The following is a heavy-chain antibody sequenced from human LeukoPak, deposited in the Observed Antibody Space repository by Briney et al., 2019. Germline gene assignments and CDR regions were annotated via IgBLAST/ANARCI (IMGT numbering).Heavy chain of an antibody. CDR2: MYYSGAT. J-gene: IGHJ4*02. CDR3: ARSDVLTAYAMAF. V-gene: IGHV4-59*08. CDR1: GGSIISYY. D-gene: IGHD3-9*01. Sequence: SETLSLTCTVSGGSIISYYWSWIRQPPGKGLEWIGYMYYSGATNYNPSLKSRVTMSVDTSMTHFSLQLSSVTVADTAVYYCARSDVLTAYAMAFWGQGTLVIVSS.